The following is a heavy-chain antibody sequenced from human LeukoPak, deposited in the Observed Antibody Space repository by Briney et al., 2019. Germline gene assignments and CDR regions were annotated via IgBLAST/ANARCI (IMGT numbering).Heavy chain of an antibody. CDR3: ARDPGYSSGWFDY. CDR2: IKRSGST. V-gene: IGHV4-34*01. Sequence: PSEALSLTCAVYGGSFSGYYWSWIRQPPGKGLEWIGEIKRSGSTNYNPSLKSRVTISVDTSKNQLSLKLSSVTAEDTAVYYCARDPGYSSGWFDYWGQGALVTVSS. CDR1: GGSFSGYY. J-gene: IGHJ4*02. D-gene: IGHD6-19*01.